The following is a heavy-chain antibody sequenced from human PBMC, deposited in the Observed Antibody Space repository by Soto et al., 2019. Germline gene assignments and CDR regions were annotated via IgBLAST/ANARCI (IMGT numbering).Heavy chain of an antibody. CDR2: MNPNSGNT. CDR1: GYTFTSYD. Sequence: QVQLVQSGAEVKKPGASVKVSCKASGYTFTSYDINWVRQATGQGLEWMGWMNPNSGNTGSAQKFQGRVTMTRNTSISTAYMELSSLRSEDAAVYYCARGPGSWYYYYMDVWGKGTTVTVSS. J-gene: IGHJ6*03. CDR3: ARGPGSWYYYYMDV. D-gene: IGHD6-13*01. V-gene: IGHV1-8*01.